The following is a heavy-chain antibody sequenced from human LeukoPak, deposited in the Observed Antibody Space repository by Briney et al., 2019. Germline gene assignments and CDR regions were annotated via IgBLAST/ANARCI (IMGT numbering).Heavy chain of an antibody. J-gene: IGHJ4*02. CDR1: GYTFTSYD. CDR3: ARGHGPPTDCTNGVCYTRGYFDY. V-gene: IGHV1-8*01. CDR2: MNPNSGNT. Sequence: ASVKVSCKASGYTFTSYDINWVRQAGGQGLEWMGWMNPNSGNTVYAQKFQGRVTMTTNTSISTAYIELSSLRSEDTAVYYCARGHGPPTDCTNGVCYTRGYFDYWGQGTLVTVSS. D-gene: IGHD2-8*01.